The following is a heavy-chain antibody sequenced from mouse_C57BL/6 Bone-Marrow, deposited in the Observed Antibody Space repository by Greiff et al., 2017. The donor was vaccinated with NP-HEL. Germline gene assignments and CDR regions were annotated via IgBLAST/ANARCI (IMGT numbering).Heavy chain of an antibody. CDR1: GYTFTSYW. V-gene: IGHV1-55*01. CDR3: AREGLYYGSVFAY. D-gene: IGHD1-1*01. Sequence: QVQLQQPGAELVKPGASVKMSCKASGYTFTSYWITWVKQRPGQGLEWIGDIYPGSGSTNYNEKFKSKATLTVDTSSSTAYMQLSSLTSEDSAVYYCAREGLYYGSVFAYWGQGTLVTVSA. J-gene: IGHJ3*01. CDR2: IYPGSGST.